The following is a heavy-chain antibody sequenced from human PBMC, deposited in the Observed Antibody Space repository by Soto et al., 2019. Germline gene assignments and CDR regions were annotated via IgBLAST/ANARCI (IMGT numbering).Heavy chain of an antibody. Sequence: QVQLVQSGAEVKKPGSSVKVSCKASGGSFSSYTINWVRQAPGQGLEWMGRIIPIFGVANSAQKFQGRVTIAADKSPTTVYRELSSLISEDTAVYYCASQPDRYYYDTSGYWYFDLWGRGTLVTVSS. V-gene: IGHV1-69*02. D-gene: IGHD3-22*01. J-gene: IGHJ2*01. CDR2: IIPIFGVA. CDR1: GGSFSSYT. CDR3: ASQPDRYYYDTSGYWYFDL.